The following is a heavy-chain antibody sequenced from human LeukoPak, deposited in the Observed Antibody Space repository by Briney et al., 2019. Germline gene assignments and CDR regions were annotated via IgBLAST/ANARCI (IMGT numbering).Heavy chain of an antibody. Sequence: PSQTLSLTCTVSGGSISSGVYYWSWIRQHPGKGLEWIGYIYYSGSTYYNPSLKSRVTISVDTSKNQFSLKLSSVTAADTAVYYCARVVAADWFDPWGQGTLVTVSS. CDR2: IYYSGST. CDR3: ARVVAADWFDP. CDR1: GGSISSGVYY. J-gene: IGHJ5*02. D-gene: IGHD2-2*01. V-gene: IGHV4-31*03.